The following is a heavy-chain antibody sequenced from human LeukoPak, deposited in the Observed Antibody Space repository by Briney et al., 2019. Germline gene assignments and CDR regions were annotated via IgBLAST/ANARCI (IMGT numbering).Heavy chain of an antibody. V-gene: IGHV4-39*01. CDR2: FYYTGST. D-gene: IGHD5-12*01. CDR1: GGSISSNGYY. J-gene: IGHJ6*02. Sequence: PSETLSLTWTVSGGSISSNGYYWGWIRQPPGKGLEWIGSFYYTGSTFYSPSLKSRVTISVDTSKNQFSLKLSSVTAADTAVYYCARVAMTRGYYTYYYGMDLWGQGTTVTVSS. CDR3: ARVAMTRGYYTYYYGMDL.